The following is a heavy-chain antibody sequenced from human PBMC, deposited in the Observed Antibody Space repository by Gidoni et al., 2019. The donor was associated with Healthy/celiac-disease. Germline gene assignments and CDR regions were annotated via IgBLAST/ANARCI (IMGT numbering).Heavy chain of an antibody. Sequence: EVQLVESGGGLVQPGRSLRLSCTASGFTFGDYAMSWVRQAPGKGLEWVGCIRSKAYGGTTEYAASVKGRFTISRDDSKSIAYLQMNSLKTEDTAVYYCTRAQMGATDAFDIWGQGTMVTVSS. CDR3: TRAQMGATDAFDI. CDR1: GFTFGDYA. J-gene: IGHJ3*02. CDR2: IRSKAYGGTT. D-gene: IGHD1-26*01. V-gene: IGHV3-49*04.